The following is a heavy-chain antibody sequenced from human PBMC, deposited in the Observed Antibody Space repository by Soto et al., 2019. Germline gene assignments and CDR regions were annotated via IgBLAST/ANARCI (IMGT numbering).Heavy chain of an antibody. CDR2: INPNGGVT. CDR1: GDSFNDSY. J-gene: IGHJ6*03. CDR3: ARESGGATATLDYYYFYMDV. D-gene: IGHD5-12*01. V-gene: IGHV1-2*04. Sequence: QVQLVQSGAEVGKPGASVTVSCRSSGDSFNDSYIHWVRQAPGQGFEWMGWINPNGGVTKYAQKFQGWVSMTRDTSIRTVYMQLSRLRSDDTAVYYCARESGGATATLDYYYFYMDVWGTGTTVTVSS.